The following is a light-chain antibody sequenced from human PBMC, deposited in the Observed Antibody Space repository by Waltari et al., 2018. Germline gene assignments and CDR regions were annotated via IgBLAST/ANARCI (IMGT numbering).Light chain of an antibody. V-gene: IGLV3-21*02. J-gene: IGLJ2*01. CDR2: DDS. Sequence: SYVLTQPPSVSVAPGQTASITCGGNNVGSETVHWYQREPGPAPVLVVYDDSDRPSGLPERFSGSKSGSMATLTISRVEAGDEADYYCQVWDTTNDHVVFGGGTKLTVL. CDR1: NVGSET. CDR3: QVWDTTNDHVV.